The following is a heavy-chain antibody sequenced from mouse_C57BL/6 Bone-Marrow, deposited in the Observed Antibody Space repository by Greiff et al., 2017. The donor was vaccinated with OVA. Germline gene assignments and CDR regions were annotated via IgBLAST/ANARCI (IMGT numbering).Heavy chain of an antibody. V-gene: IGHV1-19*01. CDR1: GYTFTDYY. CDR3: ARDLRDWYFDV. J-gene: IGHJ1*03. D-gene: IGHD1-1*01. Sequence: EVKLMESGPVLVKPGASVKMSCKASGYTFTDYYMNWVKQSHGKSLEWIGVINPYNGGTSYNQKFKGKATLTVDKSSSTAYMELNSLTSEDSAVYYCARDLRDWYFDVWGTGTTVTVSS. CDR2: INPYNGGT.